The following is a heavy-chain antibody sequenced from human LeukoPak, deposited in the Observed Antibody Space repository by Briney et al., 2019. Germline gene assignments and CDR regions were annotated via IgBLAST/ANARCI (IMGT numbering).Heavy chain of an antibody. CDR1: GFTFSSYG. D-gene: IGHD3-10*01. J-gene: IGHJ4*02. CDR3: ARDRGYYGSGSVDY. Sequence: PGRSLRLSCAASGFTFSSYGMHWVRQAPGKGLEGEAVIWYDGSNKYYADSVKGRFTLSRDNSKNTLYLQMNSLRAEDTAVYYCARDRGYYGSGSVDYWGQGTLVTVSS. V-gene: IGHV3-33*01. CDR2: IWYDGSNK.